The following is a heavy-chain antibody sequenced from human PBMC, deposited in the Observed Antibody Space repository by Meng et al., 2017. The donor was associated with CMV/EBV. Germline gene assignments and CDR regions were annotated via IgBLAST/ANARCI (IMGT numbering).Heavy chain of an antibody. J-gene: IGHJ6*02. Sequence: MHWARQAPGQGLEWVAVISYDGSNKYYADSVKGRFTISRDNSKNTLYLQMNSLRAEDTAVYYCARDQMWRYSYLLTTYYYYYGMDVWGQGTTVTVSS. CDR2: ISYDGSNK. D-gene: IGHD5-18*01. CDR3: ARDQMWRYSYLLTTYYYYYGMDV. V-gene: IGHV3-30*04.